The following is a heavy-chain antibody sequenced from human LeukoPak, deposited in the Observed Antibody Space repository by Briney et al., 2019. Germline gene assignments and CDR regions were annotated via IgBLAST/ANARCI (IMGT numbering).Heavy chain of an antibody. V-gene: IGHV1-2*02. CDR3: VRLYDWGRLDY. CDR1: GYTFTGYY. J-gene: IGHJ4*02. CDR2: INPNSGGT. Sequence: ASVKVSCKTSGYTFTGYYLFWVRQAPGQGLEWMGCINPNSGGTNYAQKFQGRVTMTRDTSIRTAYMELSRLTSDDTAVYYCVRLYDWGRLDYWGQGTLVTVSS. D-gene: IGHD3-9*01.